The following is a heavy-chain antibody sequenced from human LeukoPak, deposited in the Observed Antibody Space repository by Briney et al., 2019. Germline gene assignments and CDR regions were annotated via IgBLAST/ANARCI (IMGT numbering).Heavy chain of an antibody. CDR1: GSTFITSA. CDR2: ISGSGGST. Sequence: GGSLRLSCAASGSTFITSAMSWVRQAPGKGLEWVSAISGSGGSTYYTDSVKGRFTISRDNSKNTLYLQMNSLRAEDTAIYYCAKDLYYDSSGYQDYWGQGTLVTVSS. J-gene: IGHJ4*02. D-gene: IGHD3-22*01. V-gene: IGHV3-23*01. CDR3: AKDLYYDSSGYQDY.